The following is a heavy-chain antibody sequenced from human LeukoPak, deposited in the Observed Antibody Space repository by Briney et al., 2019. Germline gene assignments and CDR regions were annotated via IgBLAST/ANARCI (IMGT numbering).Heavy chain of an antibody. V-gene: IGHV1-46*01. CDR3: ARDREIVGATYDAFDI. D-gene: IGHD1-26*01. CDR2: INPSGGST. Sequence: ASVKVSCKVSGYMLSELSIHWVRQAPGEGLEWMGIINPSGGSTSYAQKFQGRVTMTRDTSTSTVYMELSSLRSEDTAVYYCARDREIVGATYDAFDIWGQGTMVTVSS. J-gene: IGHJ3*02. CDR1: GYMLSELS.